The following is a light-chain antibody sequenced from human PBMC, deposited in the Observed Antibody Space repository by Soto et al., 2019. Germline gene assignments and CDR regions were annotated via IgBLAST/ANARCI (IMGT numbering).Light chain of an antibody. CDR3: ISYRSSSAPTRV. J-gene: IGLJ3*02. CDR1: SSDVSGYTS. CDR2: DVI. Sequence: QSALTQPASVSGSPGQSITISCTGTSSDVSGYTSVSWYQQHPGQAPKLLIYDVIDRPSGVSHRFSGSRSGHTSSLTISGLQAEYEGAYHCISYRSSSAPTRVFGGGTKLTVL. V-gene: IGLV2-14*03.